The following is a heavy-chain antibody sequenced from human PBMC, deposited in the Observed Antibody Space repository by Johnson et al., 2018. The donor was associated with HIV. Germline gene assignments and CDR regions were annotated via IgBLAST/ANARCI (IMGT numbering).Heavy chain of an antibody. CDR2: ISYNGTNT. CDR1: GFTVSSNY. CDR3: ARDMMGNSDDAFDI. Sequence: QVQLVESGGGLVQPGGSLRLSCAASGFTVSSNYMSWVRQAPGKGLEWVAVISYNGTNTWYADSVKGRFTISRDNSKNTMYLQLNSLRPEDTAVYYCARDMMGNSDDAFDIWGQGTMVIVSS. J-gene: IGHJ3*02. V-gene: IGHV3-30*03. D-gene: IGHD3-16*01.